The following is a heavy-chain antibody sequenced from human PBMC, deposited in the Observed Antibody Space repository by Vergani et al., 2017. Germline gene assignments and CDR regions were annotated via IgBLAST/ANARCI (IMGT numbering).Heavy chain of an antibody. V-gene: IGHV3-23*01. CDR1: GFTFSSYA. Sequence: EVQLLESGGGLVQPGGSLRLSCAASGFTFSSYAMSWVRQAPGKGLEWVSAISGSGGSTYYPDSVKGRFTISRDNSKNTLYLQMNSLRAEDTAVYYCAKDRNNDIFGYYYYGMDVWGQGTTVTVSS. CDR3: AKDRNNDIFGYYYYGMDV. CDR2: ISGSGGST. D-gene: IGHD3-9*01. J-gene: IGHJ6*02.